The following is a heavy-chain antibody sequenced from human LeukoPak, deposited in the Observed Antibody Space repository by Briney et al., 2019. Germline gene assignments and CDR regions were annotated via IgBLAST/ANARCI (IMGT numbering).Heavy chain of an antibody. J-gene: IGHJ6*02. CDR1: GFTFSDYY. Sequence: GGSLRLSCAVSGFTFSDYYMSWIRQAPGKGLGWVSYISSSGTTIYYTDSVKGRFTISRDNAKNSLYLQMNSLRAEDTAVYYCARGAARDYYYYGMDVWGQGTTVTVSS. CDR2: ISSSGTTI. D-gene: IGHD6-13*01. CDR3: ARGAARDYYYYGMDV. V-gene: IGHV3-11*01.